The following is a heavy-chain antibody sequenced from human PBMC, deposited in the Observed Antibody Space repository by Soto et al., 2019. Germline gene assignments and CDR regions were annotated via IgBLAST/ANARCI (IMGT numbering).Heavy chain of an antibody. CDR3: ARDFGHGYYLDY. D-gene: IGHD3-3*01. J-gene: IGHJ4*02. V-gene: IGHV3-48*02. CDR1: VFSFSNYN. CDR2: ITDSSDTV. Sequence: GWSLRLACVSSVFSFSNYNMKWVRQAPGKGLEWVSYITDSSDTVHYADSVRGRFTISRDNAESSLYLQMNSLRDEDTAVYFCARDFGHGYYLDYWGRGTLVTVSS.